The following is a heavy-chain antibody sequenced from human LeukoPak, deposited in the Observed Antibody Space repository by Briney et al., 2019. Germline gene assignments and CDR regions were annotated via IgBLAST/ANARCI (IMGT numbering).Heavy chain of an antibody. CDR3: ARDYYDSSGYSTFDP. J-gene: IGHJ5*02. CDR2: ISAYNGNT. CDR1: GYTFTSYG. Sequence: ASVKVSCKASGYTFTSYGISWVRQAPGQGLEWMGWISAYNGNTNCAQKLQGRVTMTTDTSTSTAYMELRSLRSDDTAAYYCARDYYDSSGYSTFDPWGQGTLVTVSS. V-gene: IGHV1-18*01. D-gene: IGHD3-22*01.